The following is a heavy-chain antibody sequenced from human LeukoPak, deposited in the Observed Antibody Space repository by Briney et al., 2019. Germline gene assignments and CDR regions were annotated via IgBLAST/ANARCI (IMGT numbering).Heavy chain of an antibody. V-gene: IGHV3-49*04. Sequence: GGSLRLSCTASGFTFGDYVMSWVRQAPGKGLEWVGFIRSKAYGGTTEYAASVKGRFTISRDDSKSIAYLQMNSLKTEDTAVYYCYSIGYSFDYWGQGTLVTVSS. J-gene: IGHJ4*02. CDR3: YSIGYSFDY. CDR2: IRSKAYGGTT. CDR1: GFTFGDYV. D-gene: IGHD3-22*01.